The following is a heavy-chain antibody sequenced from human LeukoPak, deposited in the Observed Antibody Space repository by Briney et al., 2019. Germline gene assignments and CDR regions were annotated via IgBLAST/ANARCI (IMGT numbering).Heavy chain of an antibody. CDR1: GFTFSSYG. J-gene: IGHJ4*02. CDR3: ARDTVEQAFDY. Sequence: GRSLRLSCAASGFTFSSYGMHWVRQAPGKGLEWVAVISYDGSKKYYADSVKGRFTISRDNSKNTLYLQMNSLRAEDTAVYYCARDTVEQAFDYWGQETLVTVSS. D-gene: IGHD1/OR15-1a*01. V-gene: IGHV3-30*04. CDR2: ISYDGSKK.